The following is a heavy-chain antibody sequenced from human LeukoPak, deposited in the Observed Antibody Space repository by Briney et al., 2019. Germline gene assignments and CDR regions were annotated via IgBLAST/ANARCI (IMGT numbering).Heavy chain of an antibody. CDR1: GFTFSNAW. CDR3: TTSHGRDYYDSSGYSRTYDY. J-gene: IGHJ4*02. Sequence: GGSLRLSCAASGFTFSNAWMSWVRQAPGKGLEWVGRIKSKTDGGTTDYAAPVKGRFTISRDDSKNTLYLQMNSLKTEDTAVYYCTTSHGRDYYDSSGYSRTYDYWGQGTLVTVSS. D-gene: IGHD3-22*01. V-gene: IGHV3-15*01. CDR2: IKSKTDGGTT.